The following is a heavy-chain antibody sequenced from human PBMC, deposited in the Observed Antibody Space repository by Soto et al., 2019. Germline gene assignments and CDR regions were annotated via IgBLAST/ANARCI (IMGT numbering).Heavy chain of an antibody. CDR1: GGPISRYY. J-gene: IGHJ5*02. CDR2: IYYSGST. Sequence: PPETLSSTSPVSGGPISRYYWSWIRHPPGKGLEWIGYIYYSGSTNYNPSLKSRVTISVDTPKNQFSLKLSSVTAADTAVYYCARERCSGGSCHFDPWGQGTLVTVSS. CDR3: ARERCSGGSCHFDP. V-gene: IGHV4-59*01. D-gene: IGHD2-15*01.